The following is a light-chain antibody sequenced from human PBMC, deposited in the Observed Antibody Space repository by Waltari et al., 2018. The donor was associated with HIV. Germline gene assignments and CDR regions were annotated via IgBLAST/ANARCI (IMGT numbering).Light chain of an antibody. V-gene: IGKV3-20*01. Sequence: IVLPQSPGTLSLSPGERATLSCRASQSVRNNYLVWYQKKPGQAPRLLIYGASSRATGIPDRFSGSGSGTDFTLTISRLEPEDFAMFYCQQYGSSPLTFGQGTRLEIK. CDR3: QQYGSSPLT. CDR2: GAS. J-gene: IGKJ5*01. CDR1: QSVRNNY.